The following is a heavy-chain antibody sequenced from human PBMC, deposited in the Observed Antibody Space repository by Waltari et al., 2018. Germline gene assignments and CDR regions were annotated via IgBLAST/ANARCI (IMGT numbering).Heavy chain of an antibody. Sequence: EVQLVASGGGLVQPGGSLGPSCAASGFTVSSSWMHCVRQAPGKGLVWVSRINSAGSTTTYTDSVKGRFTISRDNAKNTLYLQMNSLRAEDTAVYYCARVAVTTPWYFDLWGRGTLFTVSS. V-gene: IGHV3-74*01. CDR2: INSAGSTT. CDR1: GFTVSSSW. CDR3: ARVAVTTPWYFDL. J-gene: IGHJ2*01. D-gene: IGHD2-21*02.